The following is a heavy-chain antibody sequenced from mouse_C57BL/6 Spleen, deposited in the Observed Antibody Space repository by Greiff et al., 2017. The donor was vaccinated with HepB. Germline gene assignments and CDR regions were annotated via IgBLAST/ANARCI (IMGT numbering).Heavy chain of an antibody. J-gene: IGHJ4*01. CDR3: TRGLYYGSGHYYAMDY. CDR2: IRNKANNHAT. CDR1: GFTFSDAW. Sequence: EVQVVESGGGLVQPGGSMKLSCAASGFTFSDAWMDWVRQSPEKGLEWVAEIRNKANNHATYYAESVKGRFTISRDDSKSSVYLQMNSLRAEDTGIYYCTRGLYYGSGHYYAMDYWGQGTSVTVSS. V-gene: IGHV6-6*01. D-gene: IGHD1-1*01.